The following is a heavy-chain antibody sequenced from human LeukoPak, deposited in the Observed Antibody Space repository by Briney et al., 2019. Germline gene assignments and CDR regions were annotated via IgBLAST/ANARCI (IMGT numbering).Heavy chain of an antibody. CDR1: GFKFYSYT. J-gene: IGHJ4*02. Sequence: VGSLRLSCVASGFKFYSYTINWVRQAPGKGLEWVANIIASGSPTYYADSVKGRFIISRDNSKNTLYLQMNSLRVEDTAVYYCAKDLRPDGVDNFDHWGQGTLVTVSS. D-gene: IGHD2-8*01. CDR3: AKDLRPDGVDNFDH. V-gene: IGHV3-23*01. CDR2: IIASGSPT.